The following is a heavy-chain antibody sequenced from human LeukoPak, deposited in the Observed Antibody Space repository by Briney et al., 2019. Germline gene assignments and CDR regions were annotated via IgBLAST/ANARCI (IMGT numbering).Heavy chain of an antibody. CDR3: ARSLLLWFGELSDAFDI. Sequence: SETLSLTCTVSGGSISSYYWSWIRQPPGKGLEWIGYIYYSGSTNYNPSLKSRVTMSVDTSKNQFSLKLSSVTAADTAVYYCARSLLLWFGELSDAFDIWGQGTMVTVSS. CDR2: IYYSGST. J-gene: IGHJ3*02. V-gene: IGHV4-59*12. CDR1: GGSISSYY. D-gene: IGHD3-10*01.